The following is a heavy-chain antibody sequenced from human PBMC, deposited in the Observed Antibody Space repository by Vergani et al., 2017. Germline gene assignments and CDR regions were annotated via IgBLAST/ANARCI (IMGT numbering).Heavy chain of an antibody. D-gene: IGHD5-12*01. J-gene: IGHJ6*03. CDR2: IYYSGST. Sequence: QVQLVESGGGLVKPGGSLRLSCAASGFTFSDYYMSWIRQAPGKGLEWIGYIYYSGSTYYNPSLKSRVTISVDTSKNQFSLKLSSVTAADTAVYYCAREEVATTPYYYYYMDVWGKGTTVTVSS. V-gene: IGHV4-31*02. CDR1: GFTFSDYY. CDR3: AREEVATTPYYYYYMDV.